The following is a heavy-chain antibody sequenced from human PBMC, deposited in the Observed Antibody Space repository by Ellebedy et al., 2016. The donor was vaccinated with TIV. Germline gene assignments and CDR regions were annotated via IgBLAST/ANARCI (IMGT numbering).Heavy chain of an antibody. J-gene: IGHJ4*02. CDR3: ARLNFIAVFFDY. CDR2: IYYSGST. Sequence: SETLSLTXTVSGCSISSSSYYWGWIRQPPGKGLEWIGSIYYSGSTYYNPSLKSRVTISVDTSKNQFSLKLSSVTAADTAVYYCARLNFIAVFFDYWGQGTLVTVSS. V-gene: IGHV4-39*01. CDR1: GCSISSSSYY. D-gene: IGHD6-19*01.